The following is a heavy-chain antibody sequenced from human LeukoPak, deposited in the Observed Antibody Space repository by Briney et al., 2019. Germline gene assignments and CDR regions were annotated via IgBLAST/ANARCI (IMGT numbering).Heavy chain of an antibody. J-gene: IGHJ5*02. D-gene: IGHD3-3*01. V-gene: IGHV1-24*01. CDR1: GYTLTELS. Sequence: ASVKVSCKVSGYTLTELSMHWVRQAPGKGLEWMGGFDPEDGETIYAQKFQGRVTMTEDTSTDTAYMELSSLRSEDTAVYYCATVGSITIFGVVTKHSNWLDPWGQGTLVTVSS. CDR3: ATVGSITIFGVVTKHSNWLDP. CDR2: FDPEDGET.